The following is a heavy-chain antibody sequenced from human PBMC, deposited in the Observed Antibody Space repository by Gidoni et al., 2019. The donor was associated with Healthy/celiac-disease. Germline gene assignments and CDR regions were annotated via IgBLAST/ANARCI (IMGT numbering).Heavy chain of an antibody. CDR2: IIPILGIA. CDR1: GGTFSSYT. V-gene: IGHV1-69*08. CDR3: ARDLRVGATLTAFDI. Sequence: VQLMQSGAEVKTPGSSVEVSCKAAGGTFSSYTISWVRQAPEQGLEWMGRIIPILGIANYGKKLQGRVRITADKPTSTAYMELSSLRSEDTAVYYCARDLRVGATLTAFDIWGQGTMVTVSS. D-gene: IGHD1-26*01. J-gene: IGHJ3*02.